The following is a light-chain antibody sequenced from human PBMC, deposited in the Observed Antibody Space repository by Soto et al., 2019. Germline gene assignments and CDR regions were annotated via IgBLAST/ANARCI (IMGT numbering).Light chain of an antibody. CDR3: QQSYSTPWT. V-gene: IGKV1-39*01. CDR2: AAS. CDR1: QSLSSY. Sequence: DIQMTQSPSSLFASLGARVPIPCRASQSLSSYLNWYQQKPGKAPKLLIYAASSLQSGVPSRFSGSGSGTDFTLTISSLQPEDFATYYCQQSYSTPWTFGQGTKVEIK. J-gene: IGKJ1*01.